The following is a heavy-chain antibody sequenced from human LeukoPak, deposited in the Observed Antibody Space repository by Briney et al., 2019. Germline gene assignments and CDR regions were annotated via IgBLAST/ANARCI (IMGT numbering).Heavy chain of an antibody. CDR3: ARGSGSSHYYGMDV. J-gene: IGHJ6*02. V-gene: IGHV3-30-3*01. Sequence: PGRSLRLSCAASGFTFSSYAMHWVRQAPGKGLEWVAVISYDGSNKHYADSVNGRFTISRDNSKNTLYLQMNSLRVEDTAVYYYARGSGSSHYYGMDVWGQGTTVTVSS. D-gene: IGHD3-10*01. CDR1: GFTFSSYA. CDR2: ISYDGSNK.